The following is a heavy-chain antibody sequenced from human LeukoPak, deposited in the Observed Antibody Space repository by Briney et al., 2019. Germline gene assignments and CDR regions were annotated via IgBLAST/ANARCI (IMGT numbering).Heavy chain of an antibody. D-gene: IGHD2-21*02. Sequence: SETLSLTCTVSGDSLNTYYWTWIRQTPGKELEWIGFVASSGTSNYHPSLKSRVSISIDTSKNPFSLALTSVTPADTAVYYCARVVRGVVTSNWFDPWGQGTLVSVSS. CDR1: GDSLNTYY. CDR3: ARVVRGVVTSNWFDP. CDR2: VASSGTS. V-gene: IGHV4-59*01. J-gene: IGHJ5*02.